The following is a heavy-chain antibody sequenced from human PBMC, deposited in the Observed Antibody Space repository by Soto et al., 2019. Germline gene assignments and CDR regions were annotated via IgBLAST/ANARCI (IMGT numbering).Heavy chain of an antibody. V-gene: IGHV4-59*01. D-gene: IGHD3-22*01. CDR1: GGSFSNDY. CDR2: IFHTGIT. CDR3: ARDRYFYDSRGYYRTLDS. J-gene: IGHJ5*01. Sequence: LSLTCFISGGSFSNDYWTWIRQSPVKGLEWIGYIFHTGITDYNPSVKSRVTISIDKSRNLFSLNLTSVTAADTAVYYCARDRYFYDSRGYYRTLDSWGQGTLVTVSS.